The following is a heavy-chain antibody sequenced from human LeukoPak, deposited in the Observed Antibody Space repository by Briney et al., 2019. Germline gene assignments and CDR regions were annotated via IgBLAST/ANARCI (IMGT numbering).Heavy chain of an antibody. V-gene: IGHV4-34*01. CDR1: GGSFNGYY. CDR3: AREAYSSGSY. Sequence: SETLSLTCAVYGGSFNGYYWSWIRQPPGKGLEWIGEINHSGSTNYNPSLKSRVTISVDTSKNQFSLKLSSVTAADTAVYYCAREAYSSGSYWGQGTLVTVSS. J-gene: IGHJ4*02. D-gene: IGHD6-19*01. CDR2: INHSGST.